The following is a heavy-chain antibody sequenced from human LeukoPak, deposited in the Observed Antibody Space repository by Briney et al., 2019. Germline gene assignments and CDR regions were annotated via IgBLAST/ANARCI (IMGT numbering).Heavy chain of an antibody. CDR1: GGSISSYY. Sequence: SETLSLTCTVSGGSISSYYWSWIRQPPGKGLEWIGYIYYSGSTNYNPSLKSRVTISVDTSKNKFSLKLSSVTAADTAVYYCARYSSSWYRESYFDYWGQGTLVTVSS. J-gene: IGHJ4*02. CDR2: IYYSGST. CDR3: ARYSSSWYRESYFDY. V-gene: IGHV4-59*08. D-gene: IGHD6-13*01.